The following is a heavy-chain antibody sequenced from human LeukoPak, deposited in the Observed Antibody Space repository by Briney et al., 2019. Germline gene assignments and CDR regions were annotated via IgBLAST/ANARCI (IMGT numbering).Heavy chain of an antibody. CDR3: ARGQWLMNFDY. J-gene: IGHJ4*02. CDR1: GGSISSSSHY. CDR2: IYYSGST. Sequence: SETLSLTCTVSGGSISSSSHYWGWIRQPPGKGLQWIGSIYYSGSTYYNPSLKSRVTISVDTSKNQFSLKLSSVTAADTAVYYCARGQWLMNFDYWGQGTLVTVSS. D-gene: IGHD6-19*01. V-gene: IGHV4-39*01.